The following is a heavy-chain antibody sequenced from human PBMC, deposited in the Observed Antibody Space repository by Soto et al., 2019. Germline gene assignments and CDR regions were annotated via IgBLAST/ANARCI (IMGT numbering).Heavy chain of an antibody. Sequence: SETLSLTCTVSGGSISSYYWSWIRQPPGKGLEWIGYIYYSGSTNYNPSLKSRVTISVDTSKNQFSLKLSSVTAADTAVYYCARGYDGGYSYGYPAFDIWCKGTMVTVSS. CDR1: GGSISSYY. V-gene: IGHV4-59*01. CDR3: ARGYDGGYSYGYPAFDI. CDR2: IYYSGST. J-gene: IGHJ3*02. D-gene: IGHD5-18*01.